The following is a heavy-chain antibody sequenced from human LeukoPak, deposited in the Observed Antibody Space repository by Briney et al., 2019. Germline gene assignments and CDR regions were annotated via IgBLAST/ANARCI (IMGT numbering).Heavy chain of an antibody. D-gene: IGHD3-22*01. V-gene: IGHV3-48*01. Sequence: GGSLRLSCAASGFTLNNAWMNWVRQAPGKGLEWGSYISGSSSTIYYADSVKGRFTISRDNGKNTLYLQMNSLRAEDTAVYYCARGSTYYDSSGQVPFNYWGQGTLVTVSS. CDR2: ISGSSSTI. CDR3: ARGSTYYDSSGQVPFNY. J-gene: IGHJ4*02. CDR1: GFTLNNAW.